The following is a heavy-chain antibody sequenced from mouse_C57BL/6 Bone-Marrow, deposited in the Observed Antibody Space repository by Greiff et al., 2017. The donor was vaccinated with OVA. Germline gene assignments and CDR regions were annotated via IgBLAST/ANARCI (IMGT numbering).Heavy chain of an antibody. V-gene: IGHV6-3*01. CDR1: GFTFSNYW. CDR3: TGILISYGNEGDY. Sequence: DVKLVESGGGLVQPGGSMKLSCVASGFTFSNYWMNWVRQSPEKGLEWVAQIRLKSDNYATHYAESVKGRFTISRSDSKCSVYQLMNNLMAEDTGIYYCTGILISYGNEGDYWGQGTTLTVSS. CDR2: IRLKSDNYAT. D-gene: IGHD2-1*01. J-gene: IGHJ2*01.